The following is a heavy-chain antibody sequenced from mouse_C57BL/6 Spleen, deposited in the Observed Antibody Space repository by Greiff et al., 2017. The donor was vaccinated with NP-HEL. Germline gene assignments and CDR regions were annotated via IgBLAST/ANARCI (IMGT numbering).Heavy chain of an antibody. CDR2: INPSTGGT. J-gene: IGHJ3*01. Sequence: VQLQQSGPELVKPGASVKISCKASGYSFTGYYMNWVKQSPEKSLEWIGEINPSTGGTTYNQKFKAKATLTVDKSSSTAYMQLKSLTSEDSAVYYCARQIDDYDGAWFAYWGQGTLVTVSA. CDR3: ARQIDDYDGAWFAY. CDR1: GYSFTGYY. V-gene: IGHV1-42*01. D-gene: IGHD2-4*01.